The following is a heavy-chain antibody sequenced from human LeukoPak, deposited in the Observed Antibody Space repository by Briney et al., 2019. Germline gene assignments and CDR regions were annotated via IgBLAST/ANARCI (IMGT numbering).Heavy chain of an antibody. D-gene: IGHD5/OR15-5a*01. V-gene: IGHV4-61*02. J-gene: IGHJ4*02. CDR1: GGSISSSTYY. CDR3: ARDAPRLRYLDY. Sequence: PSETLSLTCTVSGGSISSSTYYWSWIRQPAGKGLEWIGRIYTSGSTNYNPSLKSRVTISVDTSKNQFSLKLSSVTAADTAVYYCARDAPRLRYLDYWGQGTLVTVSS. CDR2: IYTSGST.